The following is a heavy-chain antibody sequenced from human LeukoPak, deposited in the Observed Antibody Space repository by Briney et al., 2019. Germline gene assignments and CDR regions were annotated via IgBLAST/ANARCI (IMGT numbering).Heavy chain of an antibody. D-gene: IGHD2-2*01. CDR3: ARVGGYCSSTSCRKWFDP. Sequence: SVKVSCKASGGTLSSYAISWVRQAPGQGLEWMGGIIPIFGTANYAQKFQGRVTITADESTSTAYMELSSLRSEDTAVYYCARVGGYCSSTSCRKWFDPWGQGTLVTVSS. CDR2: IIPIFGTA. J-gene: IGHJ5*02. V-gene: IGHV1-69*13. CDR1: GGTLSSYA.